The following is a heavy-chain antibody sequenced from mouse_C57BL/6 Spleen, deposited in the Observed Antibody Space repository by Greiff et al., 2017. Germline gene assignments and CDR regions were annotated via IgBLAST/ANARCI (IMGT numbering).Heavy chain of an antibody. CDR2: FDPNSGGT. CDR1: GYTFTSYW. D-gene: IGHD2-2*01. Sequence: QVQLQQPGAELVKPGASVKLSCKASGYTFTSYWMHWVKQRPGRGLEWIGRFDPNSGGTKYNEKFKSKATLTVDKPSSTAYMQLSSLTSEDSAVYYCARGGYDGGYYAMDYWGQGTSVTVSS. J-gene: IGHJ4*01. V-gene: IGHV1-72*01. CDR3: ARGGYDGGYYAMDY.